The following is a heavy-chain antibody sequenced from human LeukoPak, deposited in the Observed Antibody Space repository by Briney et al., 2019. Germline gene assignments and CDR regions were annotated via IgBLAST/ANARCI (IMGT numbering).Heavy chain of an antibody. V-gene: IGHV3-30*04. Sequence: PGGSLRLSCAASGFTFSSYAMHWVRQAPGKGLEWVAVMSYDGSNKYYADSVKGRFTVSRDNSKNTLYLQMNSLRDEDTAVYYCARETVAGTRADGFDIWGQGTMVTVSS. CDR2: MSYDGSNK. J-gene: IGHJ3*02. CDR1: GFTFSSYA. CDR3: ARETVAGTRADGFDI. D-gene: IGHD6-19*01.